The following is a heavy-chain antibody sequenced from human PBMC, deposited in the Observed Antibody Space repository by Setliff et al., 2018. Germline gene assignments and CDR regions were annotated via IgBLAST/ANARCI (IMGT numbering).Heavy chain of an antibody. J-gene: IGHJ5*02. CDR2: IYYSGST. CDR1: GDSISSYY. CDR3: ARALRSPLGGTAFVPVHFDP. Sequence: PSETLSLTCTVSGDSISSYYWSWIRQPPGKGLEWIGYIYYSGSTNYNPSLKSRVTMSVATFENQFHLTVKSVTEADTAVYYCARALRSPLGGTAFVPVHFDPWGQGILVTVSS. D-gene: IGHD3-16*01. V-gene: IGHV4-59*01.